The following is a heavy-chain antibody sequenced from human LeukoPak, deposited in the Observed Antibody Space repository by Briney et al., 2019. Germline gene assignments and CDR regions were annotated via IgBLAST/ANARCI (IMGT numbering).Heavy chain of an antibody. V-gene: IGHV4-59*01. CDR1: GGSISSYY. D-gene: IGHD6-6*01. CDR3: ARESTYSSSSGAVFDY. J-gene: IGHJ4*02. Sequence: SETLSLTCTVSGGSISSYYWSWIRQPPGKGLEWIGYIYYSGSTNYNPSLKSRVTISVDTSKNQFSLKLSSVTAADTALYYCARESTYSSSSGAVFDYWGQGTLVTVSS. CDR2: IYYSGST.